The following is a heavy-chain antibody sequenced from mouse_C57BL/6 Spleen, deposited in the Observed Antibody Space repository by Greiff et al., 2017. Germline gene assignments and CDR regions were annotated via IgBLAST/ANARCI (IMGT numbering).Heavy chain of an antibody. CDR3: ARDYDYDRYYAMDY. CDR2: IWTGGGT. Sequence: VQLVESGPGLVAPSQSLSITCTVSGFSLTSYAISWVRQPPGKGLEWLGVIWTGGGTNYNSALKSRLSISKDNSKSQVFLKMNSLQTDDTARYYCARDYDYDRYYAMDYWGQGTSVTVAS. V-gene: IGHV2-9-1*01. J-gene: IGHJ4*01. CDR1: GFSLTSYA. D-gene: IGHD2-4*01.